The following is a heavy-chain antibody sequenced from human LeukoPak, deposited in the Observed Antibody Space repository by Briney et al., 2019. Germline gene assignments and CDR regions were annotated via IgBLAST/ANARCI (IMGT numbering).Heavy chain of an antibody. J-gene: IGHJ4*02. CDR3: ARQYSSGWYFNY. Sequence: SETLSFTCTVSGGSIGSYYWSWIRQPPGKGLEWIGYIYYSGSTNYNPSLKSRVTISVDTSKNQFSLKLSSVTAADTAVYYCARQYSSGWYFNYWGQGTLVTVSS. V-gene: IGHV4-59*01. CDR2: IYYSGST. D-gene: IGHD6-19*01. CDR1: GGSIGSYY.